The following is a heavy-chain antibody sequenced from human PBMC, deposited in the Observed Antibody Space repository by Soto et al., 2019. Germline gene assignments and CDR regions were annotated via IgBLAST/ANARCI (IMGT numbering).Heavy chain of an antibody. Sequence: GGSLRLSCAASGFTFSSYSMNWVRQAPGKGLEWVSSISSSSSYIYYADSVKGRFTISRDNAKNSLYLQMNSLRAEDTAVYYCARDRSYYDFWSGYDYYYGMDVWGQGTTVTVSS. CDR3: ARDRSYYDFWSGYDYYYGMDV. CDR2: ISSSSSYI. J-gene: IGHJ6*02. V-gene: IGHV3-21*01. CDR1: GFTFSSYS. D-gene: IGHD3-3*01.